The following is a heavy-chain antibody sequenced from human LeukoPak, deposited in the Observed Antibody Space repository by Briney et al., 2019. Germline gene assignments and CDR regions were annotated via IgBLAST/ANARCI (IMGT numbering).Heavy chain of an antibody. CDR3: ARGNYDSSGYLIRWFDP. V-gene: IGHV4-59*01. CDR2: IYYSGST. Sequence: SETLSLTCTVSGGSISSYYWSWTRQPPGKGLEWIGYIYYSGSTNYNPSLKSRVTISVDTSKNQFSLKLSSVTAADTAVYYCARGNYDSSGYLIRWFDPWGQGTLVTVSS. J-gene: IGHJ5*02. CDR1: GGSISSYY. D-gene: IGHD3-22*01.